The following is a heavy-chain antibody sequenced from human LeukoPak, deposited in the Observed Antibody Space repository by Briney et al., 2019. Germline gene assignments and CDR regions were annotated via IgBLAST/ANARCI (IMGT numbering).Heavy chain of an antibody. J-gene: IGHJ4*02. CDR2: INPSGGST. CDR1: GYTFTSYY. CDR3: AREKAYDSSDYYNLDY. D-gene: IGHD3-22*01. V-gene: IGHV1-46*01. Sequence: ASVKVSCKASGYTFTSYYMHWVRQAPGQGLEWMGIINPSGGSTSYAQKLQGRVTMTRDTSTSTVYMELSSLRSEDTAVYYCAREKAYDSSDYYNLDYWGQGTLVTVSS.